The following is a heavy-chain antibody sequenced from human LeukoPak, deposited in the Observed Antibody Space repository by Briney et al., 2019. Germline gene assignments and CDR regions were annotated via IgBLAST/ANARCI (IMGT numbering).Heavy chain of an antibody. CDR2: IKEDGSEK. V-gene: IGHV3-7*03. CDR1: GFTFSSYW. Sequence: GGSLRLSCAASGFTFSSYWMSWVRQAPGKGLEWVANIKEDGSEKYYVDSVKGRFTISRDNAKNTLYLQMNSLRAEDTAVYYCAKDPIGRDYYYMDVWGKGTTVTVSS. CDR3: AKDPIGRDYYYMDV. J-gene: IGHJ6*03.